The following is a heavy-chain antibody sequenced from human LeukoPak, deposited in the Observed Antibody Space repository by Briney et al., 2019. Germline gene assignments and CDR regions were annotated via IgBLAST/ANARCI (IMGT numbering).Heavy chain of an antibody. Sequence: VASVKVSCKASGYTFTSYYMHWVRQAPGQGLEWMGIINPSGGSTSYAQKFQGRVTITADKSTSTAYMELSSLRSEDTAVYYCARSPAGSSWYGGGMDVWGQGTTVTVSS. D-gene: IGHD6-13*01. CDR2: INPSGGST. CDR3: ARSPAGSSWYGGGMDV. J-gene: IGHJ6*02. V-gene: IGHV1-46*01. CDR1: GYTFTSYY.